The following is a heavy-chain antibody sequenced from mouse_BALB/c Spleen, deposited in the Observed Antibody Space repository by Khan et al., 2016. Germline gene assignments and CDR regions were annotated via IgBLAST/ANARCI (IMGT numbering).Heavy chain of an antibody. Sequence: PVVQSGPELKKPGETVKISCKASGYTFTNYGMNWVKRAPGKVLKWMGWINTYTEEPTYADDFKGRFAFSLETSASTAYLQINNLKNEDMATYFCARSDDYGNDYWGQGTTLTVSS. V-gene: IGHV9-1*02. CDR3: ARSDDYGNDY. D-gene: IGHD1-2*01. CDR1: GYTFTNYG. CDR2: INTYTEEP. J-gene: IGHJ2*01.